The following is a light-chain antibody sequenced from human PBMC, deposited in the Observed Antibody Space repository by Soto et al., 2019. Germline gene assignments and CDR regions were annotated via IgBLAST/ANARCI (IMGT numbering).Light chain of an antibody. J-gene: IGKJ2*01. CDR2: WAS. CDR1: QSVLYSSNNKNY. Sequence: DIVMTQSPDSLAVSLGERATINCKSSQSVLYSSNNKNYLAWYQQRPGQPPKLLIYWASTRESGVPDRFSGSGSGTDFTLTITILQAEDAAVYYCQQYESTPPTFGQGTKLEIK. V-gene: IGKV4-1*01. CDR3: QQYESTPPT.